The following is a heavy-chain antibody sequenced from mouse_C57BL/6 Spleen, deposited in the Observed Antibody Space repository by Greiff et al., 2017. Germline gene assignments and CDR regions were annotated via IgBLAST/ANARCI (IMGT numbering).Heavy chain of an antibody. V-gene: IGHV1-72*01. CDR2: IDPKCGGT. CDR3: ARGDLPRNNCDY. J-gene: IGHJ2*01. Sequence: QLLQPGVELVKPGASVKLSCKASGYTFTSSWMHWVKQRPGRGLEWLGRIDPKCGGTKYNEKFKSKVTLTRDKPSSTAYMQLRSLTSEDSAVYYCARGDLPRNNCDYWGQGTTLTVSS. CDR1: GYTFTSSW.